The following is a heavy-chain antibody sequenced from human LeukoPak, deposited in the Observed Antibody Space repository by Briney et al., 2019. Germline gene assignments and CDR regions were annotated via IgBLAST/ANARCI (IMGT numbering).Heavy chain of an antibody. CDR3: AKGLVVVVPAA. CDR1: GFTFSSYA. CDR2: ISGSCGGT. J-gene: IGHJ5*02. V-gene: IGHV3-23*01. Sequence: GGSLRLSCAASGFTFSSYAMSWVRQAPGKGLEWVSTISGSCGGTFYAESVKGRLTISRDNSKNMLYLQMNSLRAEDTAVYYCAKGLVVVVPAAWGQGTLVTVSS. D-gene: IGHD2-2*01.